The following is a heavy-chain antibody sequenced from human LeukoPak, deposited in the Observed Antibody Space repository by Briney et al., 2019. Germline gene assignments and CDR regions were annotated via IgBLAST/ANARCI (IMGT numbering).Heavy chain of an antibody. Sequence: PGGSLRLPCAASGFTFSSYAMSWVRQAPGKGLEWVSAISGSGGSTYYADSVKGRFTISRDNSKNTLYLQMNSLRAEDTAVYYCAKGEVGATGPFDYWGQGTLVTVSS. CDR1: GFTFSSYA. V-gene: IGHV3-23*01. D-gene: IGHD1-26*01. CDR2: ISGSGGST. J-gene: IGHJ4*02. CDR3: AKGEVGATGPFDY.